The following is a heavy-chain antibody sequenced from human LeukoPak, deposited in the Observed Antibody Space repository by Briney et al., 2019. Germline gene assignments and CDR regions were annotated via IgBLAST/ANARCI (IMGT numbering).Heavy chain of an antibody. J-gene: IGHJ4*02. CDR3: ARAPFGHFDY. V-gene: IGHV3-66*01. CDR1: GFTFSIYA. CDR2: IYSGGST. Sequence: GGSLRLSCAASGFTFSIYAMSWVRQAPGKGLEWVSVIYSGGSTYYADSVKGRFTISRDNPKNTLYLQMNSLRAEDTAVYYCARAPFGHFDYWGQGTLVTVSS. D-gene: IGHD3-10*01.